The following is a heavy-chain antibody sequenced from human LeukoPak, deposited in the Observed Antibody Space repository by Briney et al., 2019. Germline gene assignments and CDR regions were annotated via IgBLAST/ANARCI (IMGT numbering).Heavy chain of an antibody. CDR2: ISYDGSNK. D-gene: IGHD5-24*01. CDR3: AHGGRWLQLDY. Sequence: GRSLRLSCAASGFTFSSYGMHWVRQAPGKGLEWVAVISYDGSNKYYADSVKGRFTISRDNSKNTLYLQMNSLRAEDTAVYYCAHGGRWLQLDYWGRGTLVTVSS. CDR1: GFTFSSYG. V-gene: IGHV3-30*03. J-gene: IGHJ4*02.